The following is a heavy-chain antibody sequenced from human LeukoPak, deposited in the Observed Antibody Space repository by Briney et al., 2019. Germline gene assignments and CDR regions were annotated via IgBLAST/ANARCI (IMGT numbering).Heavy chain of an antibody. CDR1: GGTFSSYA. D-gene: IGHD3-16*01. Sequence: SVKVSCKASGGTFSSYAISWVRQAPGQGLEWMGGIIPIFGTANYAQKFQGGVTITADKSTSTAYMELSSLRSEDTAVYYCARDSSRLGELDYWGQGTLVTVSS. CDR2: IIPIFGTA. CDR3: ARDSSRLGELDY. V-gene: IGHV1-69*06. J-gene: IGHJ4*02.